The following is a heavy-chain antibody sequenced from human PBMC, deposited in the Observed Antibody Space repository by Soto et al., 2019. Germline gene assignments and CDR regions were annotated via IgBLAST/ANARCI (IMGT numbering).Heavy chain of an antibody. Sequence: GGSLRLSCAASGFTFSSYAMSWVRQAPGKGLEWVSAISGSGGSTYYADSVKGRFTISRDNSKNTLYLQMNSLRAEDTAVYYCAKDGSYGDYSTRRLDYWGQGTLVTVSS. D-gene: IGHD4-17*01. CDR1: GFTFSSYA. V-gene: IGHV3-23*01. CDR2: ISGSGGST. CDR3: AKDGSYGDYSTRRLDY. J-gene: IGHJ4*02.